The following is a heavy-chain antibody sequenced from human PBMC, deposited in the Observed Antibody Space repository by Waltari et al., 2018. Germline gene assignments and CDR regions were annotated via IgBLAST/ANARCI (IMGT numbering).Heavy chain of an antibody. J-gene: IGHJ6*03. Sequence: QVQLHESGPGLVRPSETLSLTCTVSGDSISGYYWTWIRQSAGKGLEWIGRIHSGGNTNYNPSLKSRVTMSVDRSKNQFSLNLSLVTAADTAVYYCARDSSPKKRTSVVGVLYFMDVWGKGTTVTVSS. V-gene: IGHV4-4*07. CDR2: IHSGGNT. CDR3: ARDSSPKKRTSVVGVLYFMDV. D-gene: IGHD3-3*01. CDR1: GDSISGYY.